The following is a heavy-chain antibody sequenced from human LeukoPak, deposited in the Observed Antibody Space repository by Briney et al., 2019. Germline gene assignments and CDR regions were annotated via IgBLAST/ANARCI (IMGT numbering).Heavy chain of an antibody. J-gene: IGHJ5*02. Sequence: SETLSLTCTVSGGSISSYYWSWIRQPPGKGLEWIGYIYYSGSTYYNPSLKSRVTISVDTSKNQFSLKLSSVTAADTAVYYCARHPHRRSPGGFDPWGQGTLVTVSS. CDR2: IYYSGST. V-gene: IGHV4-59*04. CDR1: GGSISSYY. D-gene: IGHD1-14*01. CDR3: ARHPHRRSPGGFDP.